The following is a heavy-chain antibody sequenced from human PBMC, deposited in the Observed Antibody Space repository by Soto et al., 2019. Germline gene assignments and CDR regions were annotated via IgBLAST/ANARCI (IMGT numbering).Heavy chain of an antibody. CDR2: IYYSGST. CDR1: GGSISSSSYY. Sequence: PSETLSLTCTVSGGSISSSSYYWGWIRQPPGKGLEWIGSIYYSGSTYYNPSLKSRVTISVDTSKNQFSLKLSSVTAADTAVYYCERQGVAADLRNWFDPWGQGSLVTVS. J-gene: IGHJ5*02. V-gene: IGHV4-39*01. CDR3: ERQGVAADLRNWFDP. D-gene: IGHD6-13*01.